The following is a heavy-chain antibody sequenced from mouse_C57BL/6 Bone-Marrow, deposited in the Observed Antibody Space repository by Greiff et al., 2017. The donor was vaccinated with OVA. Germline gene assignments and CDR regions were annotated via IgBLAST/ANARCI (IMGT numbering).Heavy chain of an antibody. CDR2: INPNNGGT. Sequence: EVQLQQSGPELVKPGASVKMSCKASGYTFTDYNMHWVKQSHGKSLEWIGYINPNNGGTSYNQKFKGKATLTVNKSSSTAYMELRSLTSEDSAVYYCARSYDYDGRGFAYWGQGTLVTVSA. V-gene: IGHV1-22*01. CDR1: GYTFTDYN. J-gene: IGHJ3*01. D-gene: IGHD2-4*01. CDR3: ARSYDYDGRGFAY.